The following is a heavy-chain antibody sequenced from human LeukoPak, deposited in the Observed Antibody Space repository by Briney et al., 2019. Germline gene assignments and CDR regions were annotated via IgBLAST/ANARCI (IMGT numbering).Heavy chain of an antibody. CDR1: GFTFSSYA. V-gene: IGHV3-23*01. Sequence: GGSLRLSCAASGFTFSSYATSWVRQAPGKGLEWVSVISGHGASTYYADSVKGRFTISRDNSKNTLYLQMNSLRAEDTAVYYCAKGRGYYDSSGLTLDYWGQGTLVTVSS. CDR3: AKGRGYYDSSGLTLDY. CDR2: ISGHGAST. J-gene: IGHJ4*02. D-gene: IGHD3-22*01.